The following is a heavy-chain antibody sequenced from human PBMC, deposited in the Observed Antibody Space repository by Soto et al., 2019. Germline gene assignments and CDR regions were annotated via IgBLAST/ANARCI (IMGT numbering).Heavy chain of an antibody. J-gene: IGHJ4*02. D-gene: IGHD3-10*01. CDR2: INHSGSA. CDR3: ARGLFSEDSYSGGWYYFDY. V-gene: IGHV4-34*01. Sequence: QVQLQQWGAGLLKPSETLSLTCAVYGGSFSDYSWTWIRQPPGKALEWIGQINHSGSANYNPSLNSRVTISVGTPKNQFSLELTSVTAADTAVYYCARGLFSEDSYSGGWYYFDYWGQGTLVTVSS. CDR1: GGSFSDYS.